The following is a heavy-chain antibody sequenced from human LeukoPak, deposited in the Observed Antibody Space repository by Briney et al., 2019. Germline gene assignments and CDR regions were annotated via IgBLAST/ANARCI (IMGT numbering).Heavy chain of an antibody. J-gene: IGHJ4*02. CDR1: GGSFSGYY. V-gene: IGHV4-34*01. CDR3: ARGPSNYYRPGSSLDY. D-gene: IGHD3-10*01. CDR2: INHSGST. Sequence: KPSETLSLTCAVYGGSFSGYYWSWIRQPPGKGLEWIGEINHSGSTNYNPSLKSRVTISVDTSKNQFSLKLSSVTAADTAVYYCARGPSNYYRPGSSLDYWAQGTLFTVSS.